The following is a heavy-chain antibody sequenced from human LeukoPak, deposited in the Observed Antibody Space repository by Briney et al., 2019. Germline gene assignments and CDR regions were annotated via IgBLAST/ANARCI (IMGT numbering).Heavy chain of an antibody. D-gene: IGHD2-2*01. CDR1: GFTFSSYA. CDR3: ATPTFCSSTSCRDY. Sequence: PGGSLRLSCAASGFTFSSYAMSWVRQAPGKGLEWVSAISGSGGSTYYADSVKGRFTISRDNSKNTLYLQMNSLRAEDTAVYYCATPTFCSSTSCRDYWGQGTLVTVSS. J-gene: IGHJ4*02. CDR2: ISGSGGST. V-gene: IGHV3-23*01.